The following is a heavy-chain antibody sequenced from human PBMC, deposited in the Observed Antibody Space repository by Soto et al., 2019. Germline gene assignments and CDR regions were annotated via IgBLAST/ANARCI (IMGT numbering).Heavy chain of an antibody. CDR3: ARVFFRLFAFDI. CDR2: ISAYNGNP. D-gene: IGHD3-22*01. V-gene: IGHV1-18*01. Sequence: QVQLVQSGGEVKKPGASVKVSCKASGYTFTTYGISWVRQAPGQGLEWMVWISAYNGNPSYAQTLQGRVTMPTATSTSTAYMELRSLRSDDTAVYYCARVFFRLFAFDIWGQGTMVTVSS. J-gene: IGHJ3*02. CDR1: GYTFTTYG.